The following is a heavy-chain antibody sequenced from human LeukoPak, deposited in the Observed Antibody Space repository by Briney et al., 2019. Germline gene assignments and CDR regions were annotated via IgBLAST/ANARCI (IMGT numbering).Heavy chain of an antibody. V-gene: IGHV3-74*01. CDR3: ARGTIAAADIDY. CDR2: INTDGSST. CDR1: GFTFSSYW. Sequence: GGSLRLSCAASGFTFSSYWMHWVRQAPGKGLVWVSRINTDGSSTSYADSVKGRFTISRDNAKNTLYLQMNSLRAEDTAVYYCARGTIAAADIDYWGQGTLVTVAS. D-gene: IGHD6-13*01. J-gene: IGHJ4*02.